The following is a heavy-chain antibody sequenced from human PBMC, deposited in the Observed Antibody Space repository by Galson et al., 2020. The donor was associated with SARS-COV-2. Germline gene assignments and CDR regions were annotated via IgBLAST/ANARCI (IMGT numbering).Heavy chain of an antibody. V-gene: IGHV3-23*01. CDR1: GFTFSSYA. CDR2: ISGSGVTT. Sequence: GGSLRLSCAASGFTFSSYAMSWVRQAPGKGLEWVSAISGSGVTTYYADSVKGRFTISRDNSKSTVYLQMNSLRAEDTAVYYCAKVPQIGRPWYFDLWGRGTLVTVSS. CDR3: AKVPQIGRPWYFDL. J-gene: IGHJ2*01.